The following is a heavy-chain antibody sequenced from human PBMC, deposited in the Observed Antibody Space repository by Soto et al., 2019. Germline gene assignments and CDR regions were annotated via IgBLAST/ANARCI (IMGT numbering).Heavy chain of an antibody. V-gene: IGHV4-59*01. CDR1: GGSISSYY. CDR2: IYYSGST. D-gene: IGHD1-7*01. Sequence: PSVTLSLTCTVSGGSISSYYWSWIRKPPGKGLEWIGYIYYSGSTNYNPSLKSRVTISVDTSKNQFSLKLSSVTAADTAVYYCARANYRNKKYNWFDPWGQGTLVTVSS. J-gene: IGHJ5*02. CDR3: ARANYRNKKYNWFDP.